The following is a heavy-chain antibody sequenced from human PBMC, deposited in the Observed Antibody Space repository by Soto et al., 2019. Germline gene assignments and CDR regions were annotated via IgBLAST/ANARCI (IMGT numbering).Heavy chain of an antibody. D-gene: IGHD3-3*01. CDR3: ARLRVFWSDFRSAWFDP. CDR1: GVSFSGYY. J-gene: IGHJ5*02. V-gene: IGHV4-34*01. CDR2: INHGGST. Sequence: PSETLSLTCAVSGVSFSGYYWSWIRQPPGQALEWIGEINHGGSTNYNPSLESRVSISVDTSKSQFSLRLSSVTAADTAVYYCARLRVFWSDFRSAWFDPWGQGTLVTVS.